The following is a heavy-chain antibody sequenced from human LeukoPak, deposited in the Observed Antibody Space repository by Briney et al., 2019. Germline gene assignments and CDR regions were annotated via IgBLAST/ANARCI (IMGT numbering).Heavy chain of an antibody. CDR3: ARGLLRFLEWSVSPYFDY. D-gene: IGHD3-3*01. J-gene: IGHJ4*02. Sequence: GGSLRLSCAASGFTFSSYGMHWVRQAPGKGLEWVAVIWYDGSNKYYADSVKGRFTISRDNSKNTLYLQMNSLRAEDTAVYYCARGLLRFLEWSVSPYFDYWGQGNLVTVSS. CDR2: IWYDGSNK. CDR1: GFTFSSYG. V-gene: IGHV3-33*01.